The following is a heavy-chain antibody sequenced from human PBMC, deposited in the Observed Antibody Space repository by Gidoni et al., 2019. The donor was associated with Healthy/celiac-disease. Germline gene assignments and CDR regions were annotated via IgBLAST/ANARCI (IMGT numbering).Heavy chain of an antibody. D-gene: IGHD4-17*01. V-gene: IGHV3-48*02. CDR2: ISSSSSTI. Sequence: GKGLEWVSYISSSSSTIYYADSVKGRFTISRDNAKNSLYLQMNSLRDEDTAVYYCARLPHYGDYAAGDWFDPWGQGTLVTVSS. CDR3: ARLPHYGDYAAGDWFDP. J-gene: IGHJ5*02.